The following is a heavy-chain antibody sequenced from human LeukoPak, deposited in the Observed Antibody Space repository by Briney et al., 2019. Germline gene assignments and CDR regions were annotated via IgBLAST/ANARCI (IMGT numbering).Heavy chain of an antibody. CDR2: FDPEDGET. V-gene: IGHV1-24*01. CDR1: GYTLTELS. CDR3: ATDLGCSSTSCPFDY. D-gene: IGHD2-2*01. J-gene: IGHJ4*02. Sequence: GASVKVSCKVSGYTLTELSMHWVRQAPGKGLESMGGFDPEDGETIYAQKFQGRVTMTEDTSTDTAYMELSSLRSEDTAVYYCATDLGCSSTSCPFDYWGQGTLVTVSS.